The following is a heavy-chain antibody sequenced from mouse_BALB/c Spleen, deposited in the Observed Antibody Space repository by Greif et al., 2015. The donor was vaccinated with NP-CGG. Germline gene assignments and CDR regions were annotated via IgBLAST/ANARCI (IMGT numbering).Heavy chain of an antibody. V-gene: IGHV14-3*02. CDR2: IDPANGNT. Sequence: VQLQQSGAELVKPGASVKLSCTASGFNIKDTYMHWVKQRPEQGLEWIGRIDPANGNTKYDPKFQGKATITADTSSNTAYLQLSSLTSEDTAVYYCAGGDMPYGNYFDYWGQGTTLTVSS. J-gene: IGHJ2*01. D-gene: IGHD2-1*01. CDR3: AGGDMPYGNYFDY. CDR1: GFNIKDTY.